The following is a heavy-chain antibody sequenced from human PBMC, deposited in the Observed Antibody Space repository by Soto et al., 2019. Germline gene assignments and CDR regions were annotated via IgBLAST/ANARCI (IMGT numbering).Heavy chain of an antibody. CDR3: ARGFIPENY. CDR2: VNTYNGNT. V-gene: IGHV1-18*01. CDR1: GYAFSDYG. D-gene: IGHD2-2*01. J-gene: IGHJ4*01. Sequence: QLVQSGGEVKKPGASVKVSCKTSGYAFSDYGVSWVRRAPGQGLEWMGWVNTYNGNTKYEKKFQGRVSFSTDASTRTVFLELTNLELDDAAVYYCARGFIPENYWGQGTRVTVSS.